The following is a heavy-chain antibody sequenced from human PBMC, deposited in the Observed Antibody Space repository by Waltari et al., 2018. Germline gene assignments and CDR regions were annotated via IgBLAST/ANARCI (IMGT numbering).Heavy chain of an antibody. CDR2: IYHSGST. CDR1: GYSISRGYY. CDR3: ARRSSSYSSSSPHFDY. D-gene: IGHD6-6*01. J-gene: IGHJ4*02. V-gene: IGHV4-38-2*01. Sequence: QVQLQESGPGLVKPSETLSLTCAVSGYSISRGYYWRWIRQPPGKGLEWIGSIYHSGSTYYNPSLKSRVTISVDTSKNQFSLKLSSVTAADTAVYYCARRSSSYSSSSPHFDYWGQGTLVTVSS.